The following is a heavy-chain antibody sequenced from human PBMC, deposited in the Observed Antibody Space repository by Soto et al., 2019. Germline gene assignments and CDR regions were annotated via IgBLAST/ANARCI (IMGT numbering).Heavy chain of an antibody. Sequence: GGSLRLSCAVSGFTFDDNAMHWVRQAPEKDLEWVSGINWKSDIGYADSVKGRFTISRDNAENSLYLQMNSLRAEDTALYYCAISQDRGGRTTFIYWGQGTQVTVSS. CDR2: INWKSDI. CDR3: AISQDRGGRTTFIY. D-gene: IGHD3-16*01. CDR1: GFTFDDNA. V-gene: IGHV3-9*01. J-gene: IGHJ4*02.